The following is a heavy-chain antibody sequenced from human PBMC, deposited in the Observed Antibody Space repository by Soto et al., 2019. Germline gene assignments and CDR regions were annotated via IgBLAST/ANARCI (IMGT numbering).Heavy chain of an antibody. CDR2: ISWDGGST. J-gene: IGHJ4*02. Sequence: TGGSLRLSCAASGFTFDDYTMHWVRQAPGKGLEWVSLISWDGGSTYYADSVKGRFTISRDNSKNSLYLQMNSLRTEDTALYYCAKSPDTNDYVDRGLDYWGQGALVTVSS. V-gene: IGHV3-43*01. CDR1: GFTFDDYT. CDR3: AKSPDTNDYVDRGLDY. D-gene: IGHD3-16*01.